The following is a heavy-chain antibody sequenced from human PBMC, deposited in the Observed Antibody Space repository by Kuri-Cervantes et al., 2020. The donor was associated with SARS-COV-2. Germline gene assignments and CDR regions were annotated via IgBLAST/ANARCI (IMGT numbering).Heavy chain of an antibody. V-gene: IGHV4-34*01. CDR1: GGSFSGYY. J-gene: IGHJ3*02. CDR2: INHSGST. Sequence: AGSLRLSCAVYGGSFSGYYWSWIRQHPGEGLEWSGAINHSGSTNYNPSLNSRVTISVDTSKNQFSLKLSSVTAADTAVYYCARVLWDIVVVPAAMRGDAFDIWGQGTTVTVSS. CDR3: ARVLWDIVVVPAAMRGDAFDI. D-gene: IGHD2-2*01.